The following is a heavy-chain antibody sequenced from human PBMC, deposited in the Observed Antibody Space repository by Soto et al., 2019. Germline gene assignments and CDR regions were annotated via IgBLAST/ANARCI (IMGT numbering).Heavy chain of an antibody. CDR3: AIHETLHGDYDY. D-gene: IGHD4-17*01. Sequence: QVQLQESGPGLVKPSETLSLTCTVSGGAISSYYWIWIRQPTGKGLEWIWYIYSNVNTNYNPSLKGRVTISVATSKHHVSLKLTSVTTADSAVYDCAIHETLHGDYDYWGQVTLVNFSA. CDR2: IYSNVNT. V-gene: IGHV4-59*08. J-gene: IGHJ4*02. CDR1: GGAISSYY.